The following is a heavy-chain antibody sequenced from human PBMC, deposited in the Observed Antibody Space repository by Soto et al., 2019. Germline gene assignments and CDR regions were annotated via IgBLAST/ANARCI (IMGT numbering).Heavy chain of an antibody. Sequence: QVQLVQSGAEVKKPGASVKVSCKSSGYIFSDYGITWVRQAPGQGLEWMGWISAYNGNTDYAQKFQDRLTLATDTSTSTAYMGLRSLRSDDTALYYCARPVTSPDHLDIWGQGTMVTVSS. CDR1: GYIFSDYG. CDR2: ISAYNGNT. J-gene: IGHJ3*02. D-gene: IGHD4-4*01. V-gene: IGHV1-18*01. CDR3: ARPVTSPDHLDI.